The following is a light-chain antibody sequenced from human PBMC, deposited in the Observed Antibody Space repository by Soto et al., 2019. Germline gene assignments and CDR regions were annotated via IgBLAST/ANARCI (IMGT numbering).Light chain of an antibody. Sequence: QSVLTQPASVSGSPGQSITISCTGTSNDIGNYYYVSWYQQHPGKAPKIIIYEVSHRPSGVSNRFSASKSGNTASLTISGLQPEDDADYYCCSYSSGSTRWVFGGGTKLTVL. J-gene: IGLJ3*02. CDR3: CSYSSGSTRWV. CDR2: EVS. V-gene: IGLV2-14*01. CDR1: SNDIGNYYY.